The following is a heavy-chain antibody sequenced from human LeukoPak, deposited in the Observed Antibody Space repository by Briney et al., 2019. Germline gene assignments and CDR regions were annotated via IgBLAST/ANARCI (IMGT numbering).Heavy chain of an antibody. V-gene: IGHV3-21*01. CDR1: GSTFSSYS. CDR2: ISSSSSYI. D-gene: IGHD6-13*01. J-gene: IGHJ4*02. CDR3: ARQWQLADLLDY. Sequence: GGSLRLSCAASGSTFSSYSMNWVRQAPGKGLEWVSSISSSSSYIYYADSVKGRFTISRDNAKNSLCLQMNSLRAEDTAVYYCARQWQLADLLDYWGQGTLVTVSS.